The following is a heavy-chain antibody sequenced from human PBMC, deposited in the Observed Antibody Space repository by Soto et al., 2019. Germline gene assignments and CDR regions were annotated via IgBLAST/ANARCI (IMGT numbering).Heavy chain of an antibody. CDR3: TTVGSAWYVAY. J-gene: IGHJ4*02. CDR1: GLTFGGAW. Sequence: EVQLVESGGGLVKPGGSFSLSFEASGLTFGGAWCNWVPQAPGKGREWVGRIRSKSYGGTTDYAAPVKDRFTISRDDSENTLFLQMNSLKAEDTAVYYCTTVGSAWYVAYWGQGTLVTVSS. CDR2: IRSKSYGGTT. V-gene: IGHV3-15*01. D-gene: IGHD6-19*01.